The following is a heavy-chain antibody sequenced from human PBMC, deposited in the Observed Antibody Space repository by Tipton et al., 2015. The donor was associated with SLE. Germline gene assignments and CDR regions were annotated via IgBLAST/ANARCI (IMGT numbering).Heavy chain of an antibody. Sequence: TLSLTCMATGDSVTSSGYYWSWIRQHPGKGLEWIGFISYDGRTKYNPSLKSRVTISLDTSKTQFFLRLSSVTAADTAVYFCARGPNWGLDDAFDIWGQGTMVSVSS. J-gene: IGHJ3*02. CDR1: GDSVTSSGYY. CDR2: ISYDGRT. CDR3: ARGPNWGLDDAFDI. D-gene: IGHD7-27*01. V-gene: IGHV4-31*03.